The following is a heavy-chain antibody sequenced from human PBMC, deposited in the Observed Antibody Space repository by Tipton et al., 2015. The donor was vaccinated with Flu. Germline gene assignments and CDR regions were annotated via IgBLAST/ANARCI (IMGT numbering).Heavy chain of an antibody. CDR3: ARTPGVAVAGTEFDY. Sequence: TLSLTCTVSGGSISSYYWSWIRQPPGKGLEWIGYIYYSGSTNYNPSLKSRVTISVDTSKNQFSLKLSSVTAADTAVYYCARTPGVAVAGTEFDYWGQGTLVTVPS. CDR1: GGSISSYY. CDR2: IYYSGST. V-gene: IGHV4-59*01. J-gene: IGHJ4*02. D-gene: IGHD6-19*01.